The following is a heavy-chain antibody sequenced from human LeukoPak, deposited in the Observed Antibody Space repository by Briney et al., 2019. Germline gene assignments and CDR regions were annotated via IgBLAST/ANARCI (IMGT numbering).Heavy chain of an antibody. CDR1: GFTFSDYY. CDR2: ISSSGSTI. CDR3: ARTSDTSGRLYWYFDL. Sequence: GGSLSLSCAASGFTFSDYYMSWIRQAPGKGLEWVSYISSSGSTIYYADSVKGRFTISRDNAKNSLYLQMNSLRAEDTAVYYCARTSDTSGRLYWYFDLWGRGTLVTVSS. V-gene: IGHV3-11*04. J-gene: IGHJ2*01. D-gene: IGHD3-22*01.